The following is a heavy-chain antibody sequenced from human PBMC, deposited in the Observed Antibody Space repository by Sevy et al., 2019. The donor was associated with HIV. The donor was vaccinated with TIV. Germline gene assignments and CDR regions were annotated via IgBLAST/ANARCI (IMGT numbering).Heavy chain of an antibody. J-gene: IGHJ4*02. Sequence: GGSLRLSCTASGFTFSSYAMSWVRQAPGKGLEWVSTISGSGGNRYYANSLKGRFTISRDNSRNTVLLQMTNLRAEDTAVYYCAKNRVGSYPDYWGQGTLVTVSS. D-gene: IGHD1-26*01. CDR2: ISGSGGNR. CDR1: GFTFSSYA. CDR3: AKNRVGSYPDY. V-gene: IGHV3-23*01.